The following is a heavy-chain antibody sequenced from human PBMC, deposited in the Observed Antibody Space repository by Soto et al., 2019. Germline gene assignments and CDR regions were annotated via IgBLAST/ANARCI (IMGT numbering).Heavy chain of an antibody. CDR3: AREQWLLHTFFDY. V-gene: IGHV3-23*01. Sequence: EVQLLESGGGLVQPGGSLRLSCAASGFTFSSYAMSWVRQAPGKGLEWVSGISGSGGSTYYADSVKGRFNISRDNSKDTLYLQMNSLRAEDTAVYYCAREQWLLHTFFDYWGQGTLVTVSS. CDR1: GFTFSSYA. D-gene: IGHD5-12*01. J-gene: IGHJ4*02. CDR2: ISGSGGST.